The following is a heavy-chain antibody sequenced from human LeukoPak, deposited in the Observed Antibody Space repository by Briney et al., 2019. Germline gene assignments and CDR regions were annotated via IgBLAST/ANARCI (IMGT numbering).Heavy chain of an antibody. D-gene: IGHD5/OR15-5a*01. J-gene: IGHJ4*02. Sequence: SQTLSLTCTVSSGAISSSPSYWGWFRQPPGKGLEYMGGVSHSGNAYYNPSLRVRVPIPSATPKNKFSLRLASGPAADTAVYYCARLAIGLPFDYWGQGSLVTVSS. CDR2: VSHSGNA. CDR3: ARLAIGLPFDY. CDR1: SGAISSSPSY. V-gene: IGHV4-39*01.